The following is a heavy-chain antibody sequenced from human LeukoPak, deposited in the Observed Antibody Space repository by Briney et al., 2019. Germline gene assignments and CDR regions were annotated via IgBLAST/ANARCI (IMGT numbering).Heavy chain of an antibody. V-gene: IGHV3-64D*06. CDR3: VKAYS. CDR1: GCTFGGYA. CDR2: ISSEGGST. D-gene: IGHD1-26*01. Sequence: GGSLRLSCSASGCTFGGYAMHWVRQAPGKGLEDVSAISSEGGSTYYADSAKGRFTISRDNSKDTLYLQMSSLRAEDTAVYYCVKAYSWGQGTLVTVSS. J-gene: IGHJ4*02.